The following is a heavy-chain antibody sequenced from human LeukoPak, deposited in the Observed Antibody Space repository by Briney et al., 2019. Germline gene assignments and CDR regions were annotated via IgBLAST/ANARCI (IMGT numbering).Heavy chain of an antibody. CDR3: ALGVGVGVYFDY. CDR1: GGSIRSYS. V-gene: IGHV4-4*07. J-gene: IGHJ4*02. CDR2: IYTSGST. D-gene: IGHD3-3*01. Sequence: SETLSLTCTVSGGSIRSYSWSWIRQPAGKGLEWIGRIYTSGSTNYNPSLKSRVTMSVDTSKNQISLKLSSVTAADTAMYYCALGVGVGVYFDYWGQGTLVTVSS.